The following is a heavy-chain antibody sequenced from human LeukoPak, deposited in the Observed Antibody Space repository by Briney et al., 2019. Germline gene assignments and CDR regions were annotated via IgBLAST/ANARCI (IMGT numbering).Heavy chain of an antibody. J-gene: IGHJ5*02. CDR1: GGSISSNNYY. CDR2: IYYSGTT. V-gene: IGHV4-39*07. D-gene: IGHD3-3*01. Sequence: SETLSLTCTVSGGSISSNNYYCGWIRQPPGKGLEWIGSIYYSGTTFYNPSLKSRVTISIDSSKNQFSLKLSSLTAADTAVYYCAKNGQSGFSFDPWGQGTLVTVSS. CDR3: AKNGQSGFSFDP.